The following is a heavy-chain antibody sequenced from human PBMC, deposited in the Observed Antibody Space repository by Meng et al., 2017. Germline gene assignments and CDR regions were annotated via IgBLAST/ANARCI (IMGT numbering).Heavy chain of an antibody. D-gene: IGHD3-22*01. CDR2: IIPIFGTA. CDR1: GGTFSSYT. Sequence: SVKVSCKASGGTFSSYTISWVRQAPGQGLEWMGGIIPIFGTANYAQKFQGRVTITADESTSTAYMELSSLRSEDTAVYYCAAYYYDSSGYYLYFDYWGQGTLVTVSS. J-gene: IGHJ4*02. V-gene: IGHV1-69*13. CDR3: AAYYYDSSGYYLYFDY.